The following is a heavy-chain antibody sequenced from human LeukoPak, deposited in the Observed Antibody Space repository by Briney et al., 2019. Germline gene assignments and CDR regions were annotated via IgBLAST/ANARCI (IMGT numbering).Heavy chain of an antibody. CDR1: GFTVSSNY. Sequence: PGGSLRLSCAASGFTVSSNYMSWVRQAPGKGLEWASVIYSGGSTYYADSVKGRFTISRDNSKNTLYLQMNSLRAEDTAVYYCASGVLRYFDWLFPPLDYWGQGTLVTVSS. D-gene: IGHD3-9*01. CDR3: ASGVLRYFDWLFPPLDY. J-gene: IGHJ4*02. V-gene: IGHV3-53*01. CDR2: IYSGGST.